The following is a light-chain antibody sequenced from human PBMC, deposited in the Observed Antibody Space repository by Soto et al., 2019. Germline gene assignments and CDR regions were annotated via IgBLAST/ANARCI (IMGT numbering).Light chain of an antibody. Sequence: EIVLTQSPGTLSLSPGERATLSCRASQSVSSNLAWYQQKPGQAPRLIIHGASRRATDIPDRFSGSGSGADFTLTINTLEPEDFAAYYCQQYGSSPFTFGPGTKVD. CDR3: QQYGSSPFT. CDR2: GAS. V-gene: IGKV3-20*01. J-gene: IGKJ3*01. CDR1: QSVSSN.